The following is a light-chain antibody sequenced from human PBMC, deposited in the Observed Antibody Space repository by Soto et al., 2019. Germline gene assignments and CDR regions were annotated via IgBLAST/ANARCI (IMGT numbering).Light chain of an antibody. CDR1: QSVSSSY. J-gene: IGKJ1*01. CDR3: QKYGSSPET. CDR2: GAS. V-gene: IGKV3-20*01. Sequence: IVMTQSPDTLSVSPGDRATLSCRASQSVSSSYLAWYQQKAGQAPRLLIYGASSRATGIPDRFSGSGSGTDFNLTISRLEPEDFAVYYCQKYGSSPETCGQGTKVDIK.